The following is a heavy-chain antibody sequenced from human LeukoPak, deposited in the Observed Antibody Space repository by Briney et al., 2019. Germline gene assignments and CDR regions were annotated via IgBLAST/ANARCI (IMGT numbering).Heavy chain of an antibody. Sequence: SETLSLTCTVSGGSISSSSYYWGWIRQPPGKGLEWIGSIYYSGSTYYNPSLKSRVTISVDTSKNQFSLKLSSVTAADTAVYYCARRSSWPHYYYYYYYMDVWGKGTTVTISS. CDR3: ARRSSWPHYYYYYYYMDV. V-gene: IGHV4-39*07. J-gene: IGHJ6*03. CDR2: IYYSGST. CDR1: GGSISSSSYY. D-gene: IGHD6-13*01.